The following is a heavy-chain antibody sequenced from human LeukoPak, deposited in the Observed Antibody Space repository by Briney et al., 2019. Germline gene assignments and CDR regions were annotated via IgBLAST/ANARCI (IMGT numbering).Heavy chain of an antibody. Sequence: GGSLRLSCVASGFTFTSYWMSWVRQAPGKGLEWVASIKEDGSEKYYADSVKGRFTISRDNAKNSLYLQMNSLRVEDTAVYYCARGGFTRFDYWGQGTLVTVSS. CDR3: ARGGFTRFDY. CDR2: IKEDGSEK. J-gene: IGHJ4*02. D-gene: IGHD3-10*01. CDR1: GFTFTSYW. V-gene: IGHV3-7*04.